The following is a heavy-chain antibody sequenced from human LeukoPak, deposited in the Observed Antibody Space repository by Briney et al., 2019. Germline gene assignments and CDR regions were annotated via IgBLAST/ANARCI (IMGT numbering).Heavy chain of an antibody. D-gene: IGHD3-3*01. J-gene: IGHJ4*02. CDR1: GFTFSSYW. CDR2: INSDGSCT. Sequence: GGSLRLSCAASGFTFSSYWMHWVRQAPGKGLVWVSRINSDGSCTNYADSVKGRFTISRDIAKNTLYLQMNSLRAEDTGVYYCAKDHYWSIDYWGRGTLVTVSS. CDR3: AKDHYWSIDY. V-gene: IGHV3-74*01.